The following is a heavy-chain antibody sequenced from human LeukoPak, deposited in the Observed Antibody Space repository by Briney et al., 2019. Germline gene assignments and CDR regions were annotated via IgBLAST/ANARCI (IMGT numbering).Heavy chain of an antibody. Sequence: GGSLRLSCEASGFSLSSYEMNWVRQAPGKGLEWVSGISGSGGSPYHADSVKGRFTISRDNSKNTLLLQMNSLRAEDTAVYYCARERYCSGTSCFELGYWGQGTLVTVSS. V-gene: IGHV3-23*01. J-gene: IGHJ4*02. CDR2: ISGSGGSP. D-gene: IGHD2-2*01. CDR1: GFSLSSYE. CDR3: ARERYCSGTSCFELGY.